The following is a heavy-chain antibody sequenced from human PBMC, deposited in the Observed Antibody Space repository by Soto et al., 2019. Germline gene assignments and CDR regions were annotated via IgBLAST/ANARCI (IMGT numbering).Heavy chain of an antibody. Sequence: LQLQESGPGVVKPSETLSLACSVSGGSIRSNDYFWGWVRQPPGKGLEWIASIYSNGGTYDSPSLKSRATVSIATSKNQFFLTVRSVTSADTAVYYCASFLVRATARNDFDSWGQGTLVTISP. V-gene: IGHV4-39*01. D-gene: IGHD2-8*02. J-gene: IGHJ4*02. CDR1: GGSIRSNDYF. CDR2: IYSNGGT. CDR3: ASFLVRATARNDFDS.